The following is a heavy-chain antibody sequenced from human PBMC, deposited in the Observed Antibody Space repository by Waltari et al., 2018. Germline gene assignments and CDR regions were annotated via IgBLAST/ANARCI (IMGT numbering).Heavy chain of an antibody. J-gene: IGHJ5*02. CDR2: VGSEDWET. V-gene: IGHV1-24*01. D-gene: IGHD2-8*01. Sequence: QVQLVQSGAEVKKPGASVKVSCKVSGYTLTELSMHWVRQAPGTGQEWMGGVGSEDWETIDCQTVQVRVTMTEDKVTDTAYMELSSLGSEETAVYYCATLGYCTNGVCYTGFSFDPWGQGTLVTVSS. CDR3: ATLGYCTNGVCYTGFSFDP. CDR1: GYTLTELS.